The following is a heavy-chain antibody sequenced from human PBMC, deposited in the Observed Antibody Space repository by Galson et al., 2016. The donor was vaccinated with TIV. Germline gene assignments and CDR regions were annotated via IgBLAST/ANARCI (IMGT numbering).Heavy chain of an antibody. CDR2: ITPINGDT. CDR3: ARDRNTYYFDIPFDY. Sequence: SVKVSCKASGYMFTDYYIHWVRQAPGQGLEWMGWITPINGDTKYAQKFQGRVAMTRDKSISTAYLELTRVTTDDTAVYYCARDRNTYYFDIPFDYWGQGTRVTVSS. D-gene: IGHD3-9*01. V-gene: IGHV1-2*02. CDR1: GYMFTDYY. J-gene: IGHJ4*02.